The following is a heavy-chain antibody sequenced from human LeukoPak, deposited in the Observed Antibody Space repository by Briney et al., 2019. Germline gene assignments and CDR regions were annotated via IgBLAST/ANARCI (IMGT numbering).Heavy chain of an antibody. CDR2: IYYTGSS. CDR1: GGSINSYY. V-gene: IGHV4-59*08. D-gene: IGHD2-21*02. Sequence: PSETLSLTCTVSGGSINSYYWSWIRQPPGKGLEWIGYIYYTGSSNYNPSLKSRVTISVDTSKNQFSLKLSPVTAADTAVYYCARRVTSNWFDPWGQGTLVTVSS. CDR3: ARRVTSNWFDP. J-gene: IGHJ5*02.